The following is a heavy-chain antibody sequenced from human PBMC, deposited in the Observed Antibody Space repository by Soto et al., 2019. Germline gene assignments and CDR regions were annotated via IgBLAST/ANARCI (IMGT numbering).Heavy chain of an antibody. CDR1: GFSFSDYY. CDR3: ARDPLFCSGGSCYSGGMDV. D-gene: IGHD2-15*01. V-gene: IGHV3-11*04. J-gene: IGHJ6*02. Sequence: SGGSLRLSCAASGFSFSDYYMSWIRQAPGKGLEWVSYISSSGSTIYYADSVKGRFTISRDNAKNSLYLQMNSLRAEDTAVYYCARDPLFCSGGSCYSGGMDVWGQGTTVTVSS. CDR2: ISSSGSTI.